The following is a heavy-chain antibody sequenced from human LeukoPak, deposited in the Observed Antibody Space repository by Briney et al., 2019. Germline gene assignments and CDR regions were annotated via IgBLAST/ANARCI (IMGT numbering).Heavy chain of an antibody. D-gene: IGHD5-12*01. Sequence: GGSLRLSCAASGFSFSTYGMHWVRQTPGKGLEWLAVISLDGSLQFYADSVKGRFIISRDNSKNTLYLQMNSLRPEDTAVYYCAKCPILRGFDCYFDNWGQGTLVTVSS. CDR3: AKCPILRGFDCYFDN. CDR1: GFSFSTYG. CDR2: ISLDGSLQ. V-gene: IGHV3-30*18. J-gene: IGHJ4*03.